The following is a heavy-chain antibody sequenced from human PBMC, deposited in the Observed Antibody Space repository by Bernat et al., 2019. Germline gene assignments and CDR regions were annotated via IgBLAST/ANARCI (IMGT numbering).Heavy chain of an antibody. CDR3: AGGVDTTQHCPPPYSCGMDV. CDR1: GYTFTSYG. Sequence: QVQLVQSGAEVKKPGASVKVSCKASGYTFTSYGISWVRQAPGQGLEWMGWISAYNSNTNYAPKLQGRITRTTDTCTSTAYKARRRLCTDETTVYDCAGGVDTTQHCPPPYSCGMDVWGGGNTVKVSS. V-gene: IGHV1-18*01. J-gene: IGHJ6*04. D-gene: IGHD2-15*01. CDR2: ISAYNSNT.